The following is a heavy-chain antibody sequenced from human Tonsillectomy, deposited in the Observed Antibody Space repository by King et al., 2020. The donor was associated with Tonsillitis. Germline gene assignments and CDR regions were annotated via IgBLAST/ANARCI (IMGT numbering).Heavy chain of an antibody. CDR3: AKAAVMGQRWVDY. D-gene: IGHD5-18*01. V-gene: IGHV3-30*02. J-gene: IGHJ4*02. Sequence: VQLVESGGGVVQPGGSLRLSCAASGFIFSNYDMHWVRQAPGKGLEWVAFIRYDGSNKYYADSVKGRFTISRDNSKNTLYLQMNSLRAEDTAVYYCAKAAVMGQRWVDYWGQGTLVTVSS. CDR2: IRYDGSNK. CDR1: GFIFSNYD.